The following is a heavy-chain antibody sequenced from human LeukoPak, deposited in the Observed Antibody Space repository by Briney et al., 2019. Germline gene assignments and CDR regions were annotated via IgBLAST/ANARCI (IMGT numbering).Heavy chain of an antibody. CDR1: GFTLSSYS. CDR2: ISSSSSYI. Sequence: PGGSLRLSCAASGFTLSSYSMNWVRQAPGKGLEWVSSISSSSSYIYYADSVKGRFTISRDNAKDSLYLQMNSLRAEDTAVYYCARDNLKIGPVAGKIFDYWGQGTLVTVSS. J-gene: IGHJ4*02. CDR3: ARDNLKIGPVAGKIFDY. V-gene: IGHV3-21*01. D-gene: IGHD6-19*01.